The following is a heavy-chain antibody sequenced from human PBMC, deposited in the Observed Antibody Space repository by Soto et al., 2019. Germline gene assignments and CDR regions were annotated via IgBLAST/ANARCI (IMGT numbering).Heavy chain of an antibody. Sequence: SETLSLTCTVSGGSIGSGNYYWSGIRQHPGKGLEWIGYIYYSGSTSYNPSLKSRVTISVDTSKNHFSLKLSSVTAADTAVYYRARVFSDSSSFFDPWGQGTLVTVS. V-gene: IGHV4-31*03. CDR2: IYYSGST. CDR3: ARVFSDSSSFFDP. J-gene: IGHJ5*02. CDR1: GGSIGSGNYY. D-gene: IGHD6-13*01.